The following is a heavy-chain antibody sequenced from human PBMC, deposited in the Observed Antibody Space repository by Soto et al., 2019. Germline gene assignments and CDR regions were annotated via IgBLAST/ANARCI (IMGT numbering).Heavy chain of an antibody. V-gene: IGHV3-30-3*01. J-gene: IGHJ5*02. CDR2: ISYDGSEE. CDR1: GFTFSTFA. D-gene: IGHD1-7*01. CDR3: ARGGTGTTRNWFDP. Sequence: QVQLVESGGGVVQPGRSPRLSCAASGFTFSTFAMHWVRQGPGKGLEWVAVISYDGSEEYYADSAKGRFTISRDNSKNTLYLQMNSLRPEDTAVYYCARGGTGTTRNWFDPWGQGTLVTVSS.